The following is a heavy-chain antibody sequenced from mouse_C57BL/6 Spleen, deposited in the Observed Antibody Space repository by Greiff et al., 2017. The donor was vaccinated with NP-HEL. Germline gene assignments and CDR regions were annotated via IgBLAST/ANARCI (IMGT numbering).Heavy chain of an antibody. Sequence: EVHLVESGGGLVKPGGSLKLSCAASGFTFSDYGMHWVRQAPEKGLEWVAYISSGSSTIYYADTVKGRFTISRDNAKNTLFLQMTSLRSEDTAMYYCARRDYYGSSGYFDVWGTGTTVTVSS. J-gene: IGHJ1*03. CDR2: ISSGSSTI. CDR3: ARRDYYGSSGYFDV. D-gene: IGHD1-1*01. V-gene: IGHV5-17*01. CDR1: GFTFSDYG.